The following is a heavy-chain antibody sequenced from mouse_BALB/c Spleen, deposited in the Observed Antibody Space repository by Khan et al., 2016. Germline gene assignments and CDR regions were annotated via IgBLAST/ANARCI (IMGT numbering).Heavy chain of an antibody. V-gene: IGHV2-6-7*01. Sequence: VQLQESGPGLVAPSQSLSITCAVSGFSLTGYGVNWVRQPPGKGLAWLGMLWGDGRTDYNSGLNSNVNNSKDNSTSQVFLKMNSLQTDDTANYYCSSDDDGFAYWGPGTLVIVSA. J-gene: IGHJ3*01. CDR2: LWGDGRT. CDR1: GFSLTGYG. CDR3: SSDDDGFAY. D-gene: IGHD2-12*01.